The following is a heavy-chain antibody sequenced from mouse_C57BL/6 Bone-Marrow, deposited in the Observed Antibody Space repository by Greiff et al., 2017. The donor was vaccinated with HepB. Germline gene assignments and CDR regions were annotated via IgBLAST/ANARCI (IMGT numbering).Heavy chain of an antibody. J-gene: IGHJ3*01. CDR2: IYPGDGDT. V-gene: IGHV1-82*01. CDR1: GYAFSSSW. Sequence: QVQLQQSGPELVKPGASVKISCKASGYAFSSSWMNWVKQRPGKGLEWIGRIYPGDGDTNYNGKFKGKATLTADKSSSTAYMQLSSLTSEDSAVYFCARGGVYYGSSPFAYWGQGTLVTVSA. CDR3: ARGGVYYGSSPFAY. D-gene: IGHD1-1*01.